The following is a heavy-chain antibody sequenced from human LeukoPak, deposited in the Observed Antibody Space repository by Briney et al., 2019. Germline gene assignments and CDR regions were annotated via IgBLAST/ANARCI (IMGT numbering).Heavy chain of an antibody. CDR3: SRECRPFSPFGH. V-gene: IGHV4-4*02. Sequence: SGTLSLTCGVSGGSISTTNYWWWVRQPPGQGLGWSGVDSLSGHTNYNPSLRSRVTMSLDESKNHLSLILASVTAADTAIYYCSRECRPFSPFGHWGQGTLVTVTS. CDR1: GGSISTTNY. J-gene: IGHJ4*02. CDR2: DSLSGHT.